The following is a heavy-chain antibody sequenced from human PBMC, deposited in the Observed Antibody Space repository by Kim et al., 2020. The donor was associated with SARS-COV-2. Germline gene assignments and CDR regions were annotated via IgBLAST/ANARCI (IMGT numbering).Heavy chain of an antibody. CDR3: AKDFDY. Sequence: GGSLRLSCAASGFTFSSYGMHWVRQAPGKGLEWVAVISYDGSNKYYADSVKGRFTISRDNSKNTLYLQMNSLRAEDTAVYYCAKDFDYWGQGTLVTVSS. J-gene: IGHJ4*02. V-gene: IGHV3-30*18. CDR2: ISYDGSNK. CDR1: GFTFSSYG.